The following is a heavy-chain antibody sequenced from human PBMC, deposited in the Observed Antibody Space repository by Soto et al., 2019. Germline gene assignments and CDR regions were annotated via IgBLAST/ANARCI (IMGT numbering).Heavy chain of an antibody. V-gene: IGHV3-23*01. CDR2: ISGSGGST. CDR1: GFTFSSYA. Sequence: EVQLLESGGGLVQPGGSLRLSCAASGFTFSSYAMSWVRQAPGKGLEWVSAISGSGGSTYYADSVKGRFTIARDNSKNTLYLQMNSQRAEDTAVYYCAKRNYVWGSYRFYDAFDIWGQGTMVTVSS. J-gene: IGHJ3*02. D-gene: IGHD3-16*02. CDR3: AKRNYVWGSYRFYDAFDI.